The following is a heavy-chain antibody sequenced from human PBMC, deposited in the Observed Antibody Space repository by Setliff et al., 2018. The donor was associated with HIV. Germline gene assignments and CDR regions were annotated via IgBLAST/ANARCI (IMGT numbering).Heavy chain of an antibody. CDR2: IGQDGSEK. Sequence: GGSLRLSCEASGFTFDDYAMHWVRQAPGKGLEWVANIGQDGSEKNYVDSVKGRFTISRDNAKNSMDLQMNSLRAEDTAIYYCARKLRPGHGVDVWGQGTTVTVSS. V-gene: IGHV3-7*01. CDR3: ARKLRPGHGVDV. J-gene: IGHJ6*02. D-gene: IGHD3-10*01. CDR1: GFTFDDYA.